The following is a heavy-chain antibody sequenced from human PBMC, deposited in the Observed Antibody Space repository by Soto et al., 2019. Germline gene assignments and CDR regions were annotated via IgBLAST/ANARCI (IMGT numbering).Heavy chain of an antibody. Sequence: EVQLVESGGVVVQPGGSLRLSCAASGFTFDDYTMHWVRQAPGKGLEWVSLISWDGGSTYYADSVKGRFTISRDNSKNSLYLQMNSLRTEDTALYYCAKDKGIAVAGDSYYFDYWGQGTLVTASS. CDR3: AKDKGIAVAGDSYYFDY. V-gene: IGHV3-43*01. D-gene: IGHD6-19*01. CDR1: GFTFDDYT. J-gene: IGHJ4*02. CDR2: ISWDGGST.